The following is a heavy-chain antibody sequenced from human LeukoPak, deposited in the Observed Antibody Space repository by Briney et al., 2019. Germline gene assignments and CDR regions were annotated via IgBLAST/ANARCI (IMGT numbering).Heavy chain of an antibody. V-gene: IGHV5-51*01. CDR2: IYPGDFDT. J-gene: IGHJ4*02. Sequence: GESLKISCKGSGYSFTSHWIGWVREMPGKGLEWMGIIYPGDFDTRYSPSFQGQVTISADKSISTAYLQWSSLKASDTAMYYCARVSTPSAYDPFDFWGQGTLVTVSS. CDR1: GYSFTSHW. D-gene: IGHD5-12*01. CDR3: ARVSTPSAYDPFDF.